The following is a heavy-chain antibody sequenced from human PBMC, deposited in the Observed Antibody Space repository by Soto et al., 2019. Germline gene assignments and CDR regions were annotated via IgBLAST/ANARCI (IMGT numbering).Heavy chain of an antibody. D-gene: IGHD3-16*01. CDR3: ARHHEATDGGY. CDR1: GGSISSSSYY. CDR2: IYYSGST. Sequence: QLQLQESGPGLVKPSENLSLTCTVSGGSISSSSYYWGWIRQPPGKGLEWIGSIYYSGSTYYNPSLKSRVTISVDTSKNQFSLKLSSVTAADTAVYYWARHHEATDGGYWGQGTLVTVSS. V-gene: IGHV4-39*01. J-gene: IGHJ4*02.